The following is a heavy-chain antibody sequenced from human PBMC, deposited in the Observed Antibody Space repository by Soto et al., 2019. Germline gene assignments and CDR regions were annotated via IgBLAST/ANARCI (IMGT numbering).Heavy chain of an antibody. J-gene: IGHJ6*02. Sequence: GASVKVSCKASGYTFTSYYMHWLRQAPGQGLEWMGIINPSGGSTSYAQKFQGRVTMTRDTSTSTVYMELSSLRSEDTAVYYCARVLWSIAARPGDYGMDVWGQGTTVTVSS. CDR1: GYTFTSYY. V-gene: IGHV1-46*01. CDR3: ARVLWSIAARPGDYGMDV. CDR2: INPSGGST. D-gene: IGHD6-6*01.